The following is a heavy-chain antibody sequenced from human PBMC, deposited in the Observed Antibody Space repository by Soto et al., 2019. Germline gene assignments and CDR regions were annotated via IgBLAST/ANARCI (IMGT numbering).Heavy chain of an antibody. D-gene: IGHD5-18*01. J-gene: IGHJ4*02. CDR3: ERLGRKYTAMAGGFDY. V-gene: IGHV4-39*01. Sequence: SETLSLTCTVSGGSISSSSYYWGWIRQPPGKGLEWIGSIYYSGSTYYNPSLKSRVTISVDTSKNQFSLKLSSVTAADTAVYYCERLGRKYTAMAGGFDYWGQGTLVTVSS. CDR1: GGSISSSSYY. CDR2: IYYSGST.